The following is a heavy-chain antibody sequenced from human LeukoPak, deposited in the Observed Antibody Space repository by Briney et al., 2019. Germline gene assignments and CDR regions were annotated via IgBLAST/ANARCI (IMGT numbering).Heavy chain of an antibody. CDR1: GFTFSDYY. Sequence: GWPLRLSCAASGFTFSDYYMSLIRQAPGKGLEWVSYISSSSSNRNYAYSVKGRFTISRDNAKNSLYLQMNSLRADDTAVYYCARAQYYLDSWGQGTLVTVSS. CDR3: ARAQYYLDS. J-gene: IGHJ4*02. CDR2: ISSSSSNR. V-gene: IGHV3-11*06.